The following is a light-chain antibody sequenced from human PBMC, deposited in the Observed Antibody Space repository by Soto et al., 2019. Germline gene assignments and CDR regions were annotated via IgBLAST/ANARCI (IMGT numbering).Light chain of an antibody. CDR1: QDISSF. CDR3: QQLNSYPH. J-gene: IGKJ5*01. CDR2: GAS. V-gene: IGKV1-9*01. Sequence: EIQLTQSPSFLSASVGDRVTITCRTSQDISSFLAWYQQKPGKAPNLLIYGASTLQSGVPSRFSGSGSGTEFTLTISSLQPEDFATYYCQQLNSYPHFGQGTRLEIK.